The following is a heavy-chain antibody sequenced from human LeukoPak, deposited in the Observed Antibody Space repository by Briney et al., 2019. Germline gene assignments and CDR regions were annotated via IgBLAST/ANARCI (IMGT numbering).Heavy chain of an antibody. CDR2: INHRGST. Sequence: TASETLSLTCAVYGGSFSGYYWSWIRQPPGKGLEWIGEINHRGSTNYNPSLKSRVTISVDTSKNQFSLKLSSVTAADTAVCYCARHGGQGAPYYDFWSGSYYYYGMDVWGQGTTVTVSS. CDR1: GGSFSGYY. V-gene: IGHV4-34*01. J-gene: IGHJ6*02. D-gene: IGHD3-3*01. CDR3: ARHGGQGAPYYDFWSGSYYYYGMDV.